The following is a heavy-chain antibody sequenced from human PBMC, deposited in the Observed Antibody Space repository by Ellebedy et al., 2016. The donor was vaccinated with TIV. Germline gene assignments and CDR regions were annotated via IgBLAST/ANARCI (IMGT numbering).Heavy chain of an antibody. CDR2: ISDSGGNT. J-gene: IGHJ4*02. CDR1: GFTFSSYA. V-gene: IGHV3-23*01. Sequence: GESLKISCVASGFTFSSYAMCWVRQAPGKGLEWVSTISDSGGNTHFPDSVKGRFTISRDNSRNTVYLQMNNLRAEDTAGYYCARDSGRRRSWDNDYWGQGTLVTVSS. D-gene: IGHD3-10*01. CDR3: ARDSGRRRSWDNDY.